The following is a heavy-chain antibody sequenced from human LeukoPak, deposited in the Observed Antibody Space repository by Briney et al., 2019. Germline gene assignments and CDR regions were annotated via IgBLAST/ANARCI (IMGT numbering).Heavy chain of an antibody. CDR1: GGSISSRNW. CDR3: ATMVRGATVNYDY. V-gene: IGHV4-4*02. J-gene: IGHJ4*02. CDR2: IYHSGST. Sequence: SGTLSLTCAVSGGSISSRNWWSRVRQPPGKGLEWIGEIYHSGSTNYNPSLKSRVTISVDKSKNQFSLKLSSVTAADTAVYYYATMVRGATVNYDYWGQGTLVTVSS. D-gene: IGHD3-10*01.